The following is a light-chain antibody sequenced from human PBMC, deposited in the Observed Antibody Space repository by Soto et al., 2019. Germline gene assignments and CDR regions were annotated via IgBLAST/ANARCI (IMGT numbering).Light chain of an antibody. J-gene: IGKJ1*01. CDR2: GAS. Sequence: EIVMTQSPATLSVSPGERATLSCRASQSVSSNLAWYQQKPGQAPRLLIYGASTRATGIPARLSGSGSGKELTLTIRGLQSEDFAVYSCQQYNNWPPRAWPFGQGTKVEIK. V-gene: IGKV3-15*01. CDR3: QQYNNWPPRAWP. CDR1: QSVSSN.